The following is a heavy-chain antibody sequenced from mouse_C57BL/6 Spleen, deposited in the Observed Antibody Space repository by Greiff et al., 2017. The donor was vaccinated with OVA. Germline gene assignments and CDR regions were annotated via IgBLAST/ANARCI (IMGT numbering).Heavy chain of an antibody. J-gene: IGHJ1*03. CDR3: ARDTTVVGYCDV. D-gene: IGHD1-1*01. CDR2: IDPSDSET. V-gene: IGHV1-52*01. Sequence: QVQLQQPGAELVRPGSSVKLSCKASGYTFTSYWMHWVKQRPIQGLEWIGNIDPSDSETHYNQKFKDKATLTVDKSSSTAYMQLSSLTSEDSAVYYCARDTTVVGYCDVWGTGTTVTVSS. CDR1: GYTFTSYW.